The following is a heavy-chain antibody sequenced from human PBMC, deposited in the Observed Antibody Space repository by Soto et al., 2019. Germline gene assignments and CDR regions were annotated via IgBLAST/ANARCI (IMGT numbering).Heavy chain of an antibody. J-gene: IGHJ4*02. CDR2: FHYSGST. CDR3: ARGFGRSHFDY. CDR1: GGSIGSRDSY. D-gene: IGHD3-16*01. Sequence: KTSETLSLTCTVSGGSIGSRDSYWGWIRQPPGKGLEWIGSFHYSGSTYYNPSLKSRVTISVDTSKNQLSLRVTSVTAADTAVYYCARGFGRSHFDYWGQGTLVTVSS. V-gene: IGHV4-39*01.